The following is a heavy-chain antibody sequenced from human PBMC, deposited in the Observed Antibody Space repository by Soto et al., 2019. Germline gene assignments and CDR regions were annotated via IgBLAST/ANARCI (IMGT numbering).Heavy chain of an antibody. CDR1: GFTVSSNY. CDR2: IYSGGST. Sequence: GSLRLSCAASGFTVSSNYMSWVRQAPGKGLEWVSVIYSGGSTYYADSVKGRFTISRDNSKNTLYLQMNSLRAEDTAVYYCASSRRSHCLFDYWGQGTLVTVSS. CDR3: ASSRRSHCLFDY. D-gene: IGHD2-21*02. V-gene: IGHV3-53*01. J-gene: IGHJ4*02.